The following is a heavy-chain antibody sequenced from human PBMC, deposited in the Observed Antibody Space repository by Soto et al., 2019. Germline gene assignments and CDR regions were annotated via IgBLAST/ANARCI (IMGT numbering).Heavy chain of an antibody. D-gene: IGHD6-13*01. J-gene: IGHJ5*02. Sequence: QTLSLTCAISGDSVSSNSAAWNWIRQSPSRGLEWLGRTYYRSKWYNDYAVSVKSRITINPDTSKNQFSLQLNSVTPEDTAVYYCARAGSSRFESRNWFDPWGQGTLVTVSS. CDR3: ARAGSSRFESRNWFDP. CDR2: TYYRSKWYN. V-gene: IGHV6-1*01. CDR1: GDSVSSNSAA.